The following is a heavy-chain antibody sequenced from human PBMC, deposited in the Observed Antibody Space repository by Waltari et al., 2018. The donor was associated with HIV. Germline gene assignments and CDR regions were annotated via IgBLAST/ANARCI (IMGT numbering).Heavy chain of an antibody. CDR2: ISSSSSYI. CDR3: ARDGPPRNEKD. D-gene: IGHD1-1*01. J-gene: IGHJ4*02. CDR1: GFTFSSYS. Sequence: EVQLVESGGGLVKPGGSLRLSCAASGFTFSSYSMNGVRQAPGKGLELVSSISSSSSYIYYADSVKGRFTISRDNAKNSLYLQMNSLRAEDTAVYYCARDGPPRNEKDWGQGTLVTVSS. V-gene: IGHV3-21*01.